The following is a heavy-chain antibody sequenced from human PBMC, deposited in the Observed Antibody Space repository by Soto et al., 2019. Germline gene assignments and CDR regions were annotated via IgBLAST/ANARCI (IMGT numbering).Heavy chain of an antibody. CDR1: GYSFTSYW. V-gene: IGHV5-10-1*01. J-gene: IGHJ6*02. CDR2: IDPSDSYT. D-gene: IGHD5-18*01. CDR3: ARHLIRYSYGDGMDV. Sequence: GESLKISCKGSGYSFTSYWISWVRQMPVKGLEWMGRIDPSDSYTNYSPSFQGHVTISADKSISTAYLQWSSLKASDTAMYYCARHLIRYSYGDGMDVWGQGTTLTVSS.